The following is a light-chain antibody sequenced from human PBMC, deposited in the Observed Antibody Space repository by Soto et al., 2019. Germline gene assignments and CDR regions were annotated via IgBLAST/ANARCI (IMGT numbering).Light chain of an antibody. V-gene: IGLV4-69*01. J-gene: IGLJ2*01. CDR2: LNSDGSH. Sequence: QSVLTQSPSASASLGASVKLTCTLSSGQSSYAIAWHQQHPEKGPRYLMRLNSDGSHSKGDGIPDRFSGSSSGAERYLTISSLQSEDEADYYCQTWATGIRVFGGGTKLTVL. CDR3: QTWATGIRV. CDR1: SGQSSYA.